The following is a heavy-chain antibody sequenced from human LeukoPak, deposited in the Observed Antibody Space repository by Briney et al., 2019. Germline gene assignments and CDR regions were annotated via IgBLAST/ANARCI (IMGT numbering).Heavy chain of an antibody. CDR2: MYYSGST. J-gene: IGHJ4*02. CDR1: GGSISSGDYY. CDR3: ARAGYDSSGYYSIDY. V-gene: IGHV4-30-4*01. D-gene: IGHD3-22*01. Sequence: SETLSLTCSVSGGSISSGDYYWSWIRQPPGKGLEWIGYMYYSGSTYYHRSLKSRVTISVDTSKNQFSLKLTTVTAADTAVYYCARAGYDSSGYYSIDYWGQGTLVTVSS.